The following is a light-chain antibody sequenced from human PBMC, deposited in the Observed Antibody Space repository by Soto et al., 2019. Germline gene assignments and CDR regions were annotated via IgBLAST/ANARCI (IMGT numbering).Light chain of an antibody. CDR1: SSDVGGYNY. Sequence: QSVLTQPPSASGSPGQSVAISCTGTSSDVGGYNYVSWYQQHPGKAPKLMIYEVNKRPSGVPDRFSGSKSGNTASLTVSGLQAEDDADYYCSSYAGSNMGVFGTGTKVTVL. CDR2: EVN. CDR3: SSYAGSNMGV. V-gene: IGLV2-8*01. J-gene: IGLJ1*01.